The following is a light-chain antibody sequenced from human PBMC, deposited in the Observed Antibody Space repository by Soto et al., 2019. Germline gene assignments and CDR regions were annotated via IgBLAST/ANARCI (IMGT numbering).Light chain of an antibody. Sequence: IQMTQSPSSLSASVGDRVTITCRASQSISSYLNWYQQKPGKAPNLLISAASRLQSGVPSRFSGRGSGTDFTLTISSLQPEDFATYYCLQDYDYPRTFGQGTKVDI. J-gene: IGKJ1*01. CDR3: LQDYDYPRT. V-gene: IGKV1-6*01. CDR1: QSISSY. CDR2: AAS.